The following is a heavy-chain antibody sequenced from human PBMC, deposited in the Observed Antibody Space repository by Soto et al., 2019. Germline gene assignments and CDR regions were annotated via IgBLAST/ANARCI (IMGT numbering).Heavy chain of an antibody. J-gene: IGHJ4*02. CDR3: ARIVGGSSDY. V-gene: IGHV6-1*01. D-gene: IGHD1-26*01. CDR1: GDSVSSNSAA. Sequence: SQTLSLTCAISGDSVSSNSAAWNWIRQSPSRGLEWLGRTYHRSKWHNDYAVSMRSRITINPDTSKNQFSLQLKSVTPEDTAVYYCARIVGGSSDYWGQGTQVTVSS. CDR2: TYHRSKWHN.